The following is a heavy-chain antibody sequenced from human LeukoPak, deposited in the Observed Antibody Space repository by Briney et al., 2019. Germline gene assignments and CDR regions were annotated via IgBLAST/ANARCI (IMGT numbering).Heavy chain of an antibody. CDR2: IYPGDSDT. V-gene: IGHV5-51*01. CDR1: GYSFATYW. Sequence: GESLKISCKGSGYSFATYWIGWVRQMPGKGLEWMALIYPGDSDTRYSPSFQGQVTISADKSISTAYLQWSSLKASDTAMYYCARLGGENYYDSSGYYYAWLDPWGQGTLVTVSS. CDR3: ARLGGENYYDSSGYYYAWLDP. J-gene: IGHJ5*02. D-gene: IGHD3-22*01.